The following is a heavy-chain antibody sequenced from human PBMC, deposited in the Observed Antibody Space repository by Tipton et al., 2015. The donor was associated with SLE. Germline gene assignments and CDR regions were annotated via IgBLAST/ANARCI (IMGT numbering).Heavy chain of an antibody. CDR3: ARDRCSGGSCYDTPYYFDY. CDR1: GFTFSSYS. J-gene: IGHJ4*02. D-gene: IGHD2-15*01. Sequence: SLRLSCAASGFTFSSYSMNWVRQAPGKGLEWVSSISSSSSYIYYADSVKGRFTISRDNAKNSLYLQMNSLRAEDTAVYYCARDRCSGGSCYDTPYYFDYWGQGTLVTVSS. V-gene: IGHV3-21*03. CDR2: ISSSSSYI.